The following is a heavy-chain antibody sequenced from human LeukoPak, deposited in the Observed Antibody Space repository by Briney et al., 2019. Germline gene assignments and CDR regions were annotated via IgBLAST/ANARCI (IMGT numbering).Heavy chain of an antibody. D-gene: IGHD3-10*01. J-gene: IGHJ5*02. CDR3: ARAGITMVRGVIITPYNWFDP. V-gene: IGHV1-46*01. CDR1: GYTLTNNY. Sequence: ASVKVSCKASGYTLTNNYMHWVRQAPGQGLEWMGMINPRDHSSTYAQSFQGRVTLTSDTSTNTAYMELSSLKSEDTAVYYCARAGITMVRGVIITPYNWFDPWGQGTLVTVSS. CDR2: INPRDHSS.